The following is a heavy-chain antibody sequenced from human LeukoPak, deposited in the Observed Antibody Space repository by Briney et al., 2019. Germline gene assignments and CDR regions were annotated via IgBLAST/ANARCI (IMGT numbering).Heavy chain of an antibody. CDR2: IYTSGST. CDR1: GGSISSGSYY. Sequence: SETLSLTCTVSGGSISSGSYYWSWIRQPAGKGQEWIGRIYTSGSTNYNPSLKSRVTISVDTSKNQFSLKLSSVTAADTAVYYCARRPYDFWSGYYGVFDYWGQGTLVTVSS. CDR3: ARRPYDFWSGYYGVFDY. D-gene: IGHD3-3*01. J-gene: IGHJ4*02. V-gene: IGHV4-61*02.